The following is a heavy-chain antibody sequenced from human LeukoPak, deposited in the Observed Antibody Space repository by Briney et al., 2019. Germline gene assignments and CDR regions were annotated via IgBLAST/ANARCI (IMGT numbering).Heavy chain of an antibody. Sequence: SVKVSCKASGYTFTSYGISWVRQAPGQGLEWMGGIIPIFGTANYAQKFQGRVTITTDESTSTAYMELSSLRSEDTAVYYCARAISPNCSSTSCYSLGWYFDLWGRGTLVTVSS. V-gene: IGHV1-69*05. D-gene: IGHD2-2*01. CDR3: ARAISPNCSSTSCYSLGWYFDL. CDR2: IIPIFGTA. J-gene: IGHJ2*01. CDR1: GYTFTSYG.